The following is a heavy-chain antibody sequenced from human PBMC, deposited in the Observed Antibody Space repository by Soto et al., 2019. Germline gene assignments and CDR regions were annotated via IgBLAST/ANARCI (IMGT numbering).Heavy chain of an antibody. CDR3: ARAPMVRGVVDAFDI. CDR1: GFTFSSYG. D-gene: IGHD3-10*01. Sequence: ESGGGVVQPGRSLRLSCAASGFTFSSYGMHWVRQAPGKGLEWVAVIWYDGSNKYYADSVKGRFTISRDNSKNTLYLQMNSLRAEDTAVYYCARAPMVRGVVDAFDIWGQGTMVTVSS. CDR2: IWYDGSNK. J-gene: IGHJ3*02. V-gene: IGHV3-33*01.